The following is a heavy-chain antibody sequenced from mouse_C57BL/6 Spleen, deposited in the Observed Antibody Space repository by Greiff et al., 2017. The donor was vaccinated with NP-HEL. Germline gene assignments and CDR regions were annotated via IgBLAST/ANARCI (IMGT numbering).Heavy chain of an antibody. CDR2: IYPGDGDT. CDR1: GYAFSSSW. D-gene: IGHD2-3*01. J-gene: IGHJ2*01. CDR3: ARLSGYYYFDY. V-gene: IGHV1-82*01. Sequence: VQLKQSGPELVKPGASVKISCKASGYAFSSSWMNWVKQRPGKGLEWIGRIYPGDGDTNYNGKFKGKATLTADKSSSTAYMQLSSLTSEDSAVYFCARLSGYYYFDYWGQGTTLTVSS.